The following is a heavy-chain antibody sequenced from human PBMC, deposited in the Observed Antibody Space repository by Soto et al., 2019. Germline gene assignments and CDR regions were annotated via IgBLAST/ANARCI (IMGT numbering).Heavy chain of an antibody. Sequence: PGGSLRLSCAASGFTFSSYGMHWVRQAPGKGLEWVAVISYDGSNKYYADSVKGRFTISRDNSKNTLYLQMNSLRAEDTAVYYCAKDVGSGRLYYYGMDVWGQGTTVTV. J-gene: IGHJ6*02. V-gene: IGHV3-30*18. CDR3: AKDVGSGRLYYYGMDV. D-gene: IGHD3-3*01. CDR2: ISYDGSNK. CDR1: GFTFSSYG.